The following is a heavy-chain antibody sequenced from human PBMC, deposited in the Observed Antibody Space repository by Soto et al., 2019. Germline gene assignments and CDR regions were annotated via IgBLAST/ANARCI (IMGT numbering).Heavy chain of an antibody. CDR2: IIPIFGTA. CDR1: GGTFSSYA. CDR3: ARDQGNTQKGFYYYGMDV. J-gene: IGHJ6*02. Sequence: QVQLVQSGAEVKKPGSSVKVSCKASGGTFSSYAISWVRQAPGQGLEWMGGIIPIFGTANYAQKFQGRVTITAYESTSTAYMELSSLRSEDTAVYYCARDQGNTQKGFYYYGMDVWGQGTTVTVSS. V-gene: IGHV1-69*01.